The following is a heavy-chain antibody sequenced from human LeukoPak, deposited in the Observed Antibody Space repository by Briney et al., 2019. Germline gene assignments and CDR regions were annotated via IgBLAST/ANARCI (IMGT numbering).Heavy chain of an antibody. CDR3: ARTTEGYAGGPGYSYYYYMDV. V-gene: IGHV4-61*02. J-gene: IGHJ6*03. D-gene: IGHD5-12*01. CDR1: GGAISSGSYY. Sequence: PSETLSLTCTVSGGAISSGSYYWNWIRQSAGKGLEWIGRIYTSGTTNSNPSLKSRVTISVDTSKNQVSLKLRSVTAADTAVYYCARTTEGYAGGPGYSYYYYMDVWGKGTTVTISS. CDR2: IYTSGTT.